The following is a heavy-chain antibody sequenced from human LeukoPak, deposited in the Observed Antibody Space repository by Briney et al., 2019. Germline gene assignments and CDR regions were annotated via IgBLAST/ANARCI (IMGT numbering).Heavy chain of an antibody. V-gene: IGHV3-23*01. Sequence: PGGSLRLSCAASRFTFGSYAVSWVRQAPGKGLEWVSAISGSGGETYYADSVRGRFTISRDNSKNTLYLQMNSLRAEDAAVYYCARDGFAWMALDSWGQGTLVTVSS. D-gene: IGHD3-10*01. CDR3: ARDGFAWMALDS. J-gene: IGHJ4*02. CDR1: RFTFGSYA. CDR2: ISGSGGET.